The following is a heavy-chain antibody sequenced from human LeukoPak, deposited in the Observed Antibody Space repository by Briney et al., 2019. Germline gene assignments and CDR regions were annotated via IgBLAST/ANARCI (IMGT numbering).Heavy chain of an antibody. CDR2: IWYDGSNK. V-gene: IGHV3-33*01. D-gene: IGHD1-26*01. J-gene: IGHJ3*02. Sequence: GGSLRLSCAASGFTFSSYGMHWVRQAPGKGLEWVTLIWYDGSNKYYADSVKGRFTISRDNSKNTLYLQMNSLRAEDTAVYYCARDGGSYGAFDIWGQGTMVTVSS. CDR1: GFTFSSYG. CDR3: ARDGGSYGAFDI.